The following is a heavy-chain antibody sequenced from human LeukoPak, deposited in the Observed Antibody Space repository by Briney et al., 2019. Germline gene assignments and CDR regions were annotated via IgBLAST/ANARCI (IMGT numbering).Heavy chain of an antibody. CDR3: ARDSYDSSGYYYGNWFDP. D-gene: IGHD3-22*01. Sequence: GASVKVSCKASGYTFTSYGIIWVRQAPGQGLEWMGWISAYNGNTNYAQKLQGRVTMTTDTSTSTAYMELRSLRSDDTAVYYCARDSYDSSGYYYGNWFDPWGQGTLVTVSS. CDR1: GYTFTSYG. CDR2: ISAYNGNT. J-gene: IGHJ5*02. V-gene: IGHV1-18*04.